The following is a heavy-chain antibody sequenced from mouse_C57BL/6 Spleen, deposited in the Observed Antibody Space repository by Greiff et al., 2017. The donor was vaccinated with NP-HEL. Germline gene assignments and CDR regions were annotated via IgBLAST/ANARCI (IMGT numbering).Heavy chain of an antibody. V-gene: IGHV1-82*01. D-gene: IGHD4-1*01. CDR3: ARRNPNFYAMDY. CDR1: GYAFSSSW. CDR2: IYPGDGDT. J-gene: IGHJ4*01. Sequence: QVQLQQSGPELVKPGASMKISCKASGYAFSSSWMNWVKQRPGKGLEWIGRIYPGDGDTNYNGKFKGKATLTADKSSSTAYMQLSSLTSEDSAVYFCARRNPNFYAMDYWGQGTSVTVSS.